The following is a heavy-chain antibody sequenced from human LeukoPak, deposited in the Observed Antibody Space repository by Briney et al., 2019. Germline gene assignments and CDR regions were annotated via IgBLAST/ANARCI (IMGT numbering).Heavy chain of an antibody. CDR2: IIPIFGTA. J-gene: IGHJ3*02. CDR1: GGTFSSYA. V-gene: IGHV1-69*06. D-gene: IGHD3-22*01. Sequence: ASEKVSCKASGGTFSSYAISWVRQAPGQGLEWMGGIIPIFGTANYAQKFQGRVTITADKSTSTAYMELSSLRSEDTAVYFCARGPYSYDSSGAFDIWGQGTMVTVSS. CDR3: ARGPYSYDSSGAFDI.